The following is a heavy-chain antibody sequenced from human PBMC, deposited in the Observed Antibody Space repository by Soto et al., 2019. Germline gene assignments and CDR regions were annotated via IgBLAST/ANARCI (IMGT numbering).Heavy chain of an antibody. CDR3: ARGGKSVMFMQGYFFDY. D-gene: IGHD3-10*02. CDR2: IDHSGST. V-gene: IGHV4-34*01. Sequence: QVQLQQWGAGLLKPSEALSLTCAIYGGSVRPYYWSWIRQPPGKGLEWIGDIDHSGSTNYNPSLKSRGTISLDTSKNQFSLKLNSVTAADTAVYYCARGGKSVMFMQGYFFDYWGQGTLVAVSS. J-gene: IGHJ4*02. CDR1: GGSVRPYY.